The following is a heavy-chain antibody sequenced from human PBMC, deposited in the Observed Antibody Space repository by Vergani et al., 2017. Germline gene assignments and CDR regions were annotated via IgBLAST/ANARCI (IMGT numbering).Heavy chain of an antibody. J-gene: IGHJ6*03. V-gene: IGHV1-69*13. CDR1: GGTFSSYA. CDR3: ARGPIAARPTNYYYYMDV. CDR2: IIPIFGTA. D-gene: IGHD6-6*01. Sequence: QVQLVQSGAEVKKPGSSVKVSCKASGGTFSSYAISWVRQAPGQGLEWMGRIIPIFGTANYAQKFQGRVTITADESTSTAYMELSSLRSEDTAVYYCARGPIAARPTNYYYYMDVWGKGTTVTVSS.